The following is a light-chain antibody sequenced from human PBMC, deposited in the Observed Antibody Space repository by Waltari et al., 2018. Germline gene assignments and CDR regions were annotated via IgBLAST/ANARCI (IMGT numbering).Light chain of an antibody. CDR2: DAS. J-gene: IGKJ1*01. V-gene: IGKV3-20*01. CDR3: QKYGTLPAT. Sequence: EIVLTQSPGTLSLSPGERATLTCRASQSVSRTLAGYQQKPGQAPRLLIYDASRRATGIPDRFSGSGSGTDFSLTISRLEPEDFAWYFCQKYGTLPATFGQGTKVEIK. CDR1: QSVSRT.